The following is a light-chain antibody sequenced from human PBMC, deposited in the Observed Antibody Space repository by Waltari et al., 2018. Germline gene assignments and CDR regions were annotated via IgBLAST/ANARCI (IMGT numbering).Light chain of an antibody. V-gene: IGLV1-40*01. CDR3: QSYDSSLSGSV. Sequence: QSVLTQPPSVSGAPGQRVTISRTGSSSNIGTGYDVHWYQQLPGTAPKLLIYGNSNRHSGVPDRFSGSKSGTSASLAITGLQAEDEADYYCQSYDSSLSGSVFGGGTKLTVL. J-gene: IGLJ2*01. CDR1: SSNIGTGYD. CDR2: GNS.